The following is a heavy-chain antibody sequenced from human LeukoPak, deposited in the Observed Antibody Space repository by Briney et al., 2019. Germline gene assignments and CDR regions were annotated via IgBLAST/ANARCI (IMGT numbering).Heavy chain of an antibody. V-gene: IGHV4-59*01. J-gene: IGHJ4*02. CDR2: IYYTGST. Sequence: PSETLSLTCSVSGGSISSFYWSWIRQPPGKGLEWIGYIYYTGSTTYNPALKSRVTISLDTSKNQFSLKLTSVTAADTAVYYCARDSYTKTPGYWGQGTLVTVSS. CDR1: GGSISSFY. D-gene: IGHD3-9*01. CDR3: ARDSYTKTPGY.